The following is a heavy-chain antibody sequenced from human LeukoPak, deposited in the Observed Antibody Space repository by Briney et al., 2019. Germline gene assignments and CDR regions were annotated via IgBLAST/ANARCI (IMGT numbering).Heavy chain of an antibody. J-gene: IGHJ4*02. CDR2: INPNSGGT. V-gene: IGHV1-2*02. CDR1: GYTFTGYY. Sequence: ASVTVSFKASGYTFTGYYMHWVRQAPGQGLEWMGWINPNSGGTNYAQKFQGRVTMTRDTSISTAYMELSRLRSDDTAVYYCARDGRFLEWLLYGYYFDYWGQGTLVTVSS. D-gene: IGHD3-3*01. CDR3: ARDGRFLEWLLYGYYFDY.